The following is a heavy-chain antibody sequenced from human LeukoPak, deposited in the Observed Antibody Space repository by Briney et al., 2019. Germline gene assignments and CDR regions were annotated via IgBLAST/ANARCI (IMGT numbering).Heavy chain of an antibody. Sequence: PSETLSLTCTVSGGSITSRAYYWGWIRQPPGKGLEWIGSVYHSGSTYHNPSLKSRVTMSVDTSKNQFSLKLSSVTAADTAVYYCASLDYGGNYVDDWGRGTLVTVSS. V-gene: IGHV4-39*07. CDR2: VYHSGST. J-gene: IGHJ4*02. CDR1: GGSITSRAYY. D-gene: IGHD4-23*01. CDR3: ASLDYGGNYVDD.